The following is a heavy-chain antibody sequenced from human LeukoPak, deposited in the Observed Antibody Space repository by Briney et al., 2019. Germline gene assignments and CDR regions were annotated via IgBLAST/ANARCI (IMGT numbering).Heavy chain of an antibody. CDR3: ARSRESGWYYYDSSGYPNWFDP. CDR2: ISSSSSTI. Sequence: GGSLRLSCAASGFTFTNAWMYWVRQAPGKGLEWVSYISSSSSTIYYADSVKGRFTISRDNAKNSLYLQMNSLRDEDTAVYYCARSRESGWYYYDSSGYPNWFDPWGQGTLVTVSS. D-gene: IGHD3-22*01. CDR1: GFTFTNAW. V-gene: IGHV3-48*02. J-gene: IGHJ5*02.